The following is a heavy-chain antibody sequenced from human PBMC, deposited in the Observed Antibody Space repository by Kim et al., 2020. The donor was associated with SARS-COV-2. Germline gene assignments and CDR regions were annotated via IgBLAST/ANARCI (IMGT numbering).Heavy chain of an antibody. D-gene: IGHD4-17*01. CDR1: GGSISSSSYY. J-gene: IGHJ4*02. V-gene: IGHV4-39*01. Sequence: SETLSLTCTVSGGSISSSSYYWGWIRQPPGKGLEWIGSIYYSGITYYNPSLKSRVTISVDTSKNQFSLKLSSVTAADTAVYYCARRGDYPLDYWGQGTLVTVSS. CDR2: IYYSGIT. CDR3: ARRGDYPLDY.